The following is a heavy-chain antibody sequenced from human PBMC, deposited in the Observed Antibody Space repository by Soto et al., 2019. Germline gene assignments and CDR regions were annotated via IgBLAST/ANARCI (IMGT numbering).Heavy chain of an antibody. Sequence: EVQLVDSGGGLVKPGGSLRLSCAASGFTFSNAWMSCVRQAPGKGLEWVGRIKSKTDGGTTDYAAPVKGRFTISRDDSKNTLYLQMNSLKTEDTAVYYCTTDSLVLRFLEWAFDPWGQGTLVTVSS. V-gene: IGHV3-15*01. D-gene: IGHD3-3*01. CDR3: TTDSLVLRFLEWAFDP. J-gene: IGHJ5*02. CDR1: GFTFSNAW. CDR2: IKSKTDGGTT.